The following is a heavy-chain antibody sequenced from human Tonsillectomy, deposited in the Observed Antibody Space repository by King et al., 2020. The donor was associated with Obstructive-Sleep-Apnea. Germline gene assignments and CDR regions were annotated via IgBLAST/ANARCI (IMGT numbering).Heavy chain of an antibody. Sequence: QLVQSGGGLVKPGGSLRLSCAASGFSFNYAWRNWVRQSPGKGLEWVGRIKSKMYGETTDYAAPVKGRFTISRDDSKNTLYLQMNILKTEETAAYFCLTDPRGYWGQGTLVTVSS. J-gene: IGHJ4*02. V-gene: IGHV3-15*01. CDR1: GFSFNYAW. D-gene: IGHD3-10*01. CDR3: LTDPRGY. CDR2: IKSKMYGETT.